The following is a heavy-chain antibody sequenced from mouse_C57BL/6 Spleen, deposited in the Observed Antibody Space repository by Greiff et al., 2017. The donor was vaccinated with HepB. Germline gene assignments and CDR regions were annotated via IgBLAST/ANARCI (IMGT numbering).Heavy chain of an antibody. CDR2: ISYSGST. D-gene: IGHD4-1*01. V-gene: IGHV3-1*01. CDR3: ARAWEGNYFDY. Sequence: EVMLVESGPGMVKPSQSLSLTCTVTGYSITSGYDWHWIRHFPGNKLEWMGYISYSGSTNYNPSLKSRISITHDTSKNHFFLKLNSVTTEDTATYYCARAWEGNYFDYWGQGTTLTVSS. CDR1: GYSITSGYD. J-gene: IGHJ2*01.